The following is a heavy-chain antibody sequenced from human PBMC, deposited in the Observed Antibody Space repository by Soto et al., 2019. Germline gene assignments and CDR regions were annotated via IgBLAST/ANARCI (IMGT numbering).Heavy chain of an antibody. J-gene: IGHJ4*02. CDR1: GFTFSNYI. Sequence: EVQLVESGGGLVKPGGSLRLSCATSGFTFSNYIMNWVRQPPGKGLEWVSSITATSSYISYADSVKGRFTISRDNAENXLYLQMDRLTAEDTAVYYCARYRGCSGGSCYWFDFWGQGTLVTVS. CDR2: ITATSSYI. V-gene: IGHV3-21*01. CDR3: ARYRGCSGGSCYWFDF. D-gene: IGHD2-15*01.